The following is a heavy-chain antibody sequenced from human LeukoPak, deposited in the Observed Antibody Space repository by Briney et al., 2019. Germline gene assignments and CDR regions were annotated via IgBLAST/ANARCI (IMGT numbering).Heavy chain of an antibody. CDR3: ARGPPHGGTYFDS. CDR1: GGFISNY. D-gene: IGHD4-23*01. Sequence: SETLSLTYTVSGGFISNYWSWIRQPAGKGLEWIGRIHTSGNTLYNPSLRSRVTMSVDTSQNRFSLMLTSATAADTAVYYCARGPPHGGTYFDSWGQGTLVTVSS. J-gene: IGHJ4*02. V-gene: IGHV4-4*07. CDR2: IHTSGNT.